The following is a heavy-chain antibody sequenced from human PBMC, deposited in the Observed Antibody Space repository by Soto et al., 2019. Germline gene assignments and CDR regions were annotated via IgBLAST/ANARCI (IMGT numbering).Heavy chain of an antibody. J-gene: IGHJ6*02. V-gene: IGHV1-18*01. D-gene: IGHD5-12*01. CDR3: AREGVAPYYYYGMDV. CDR2: IGAYNGNT. CDR1: GYTFTNYH. Sequence: ASVKVSCKASGYTFTNYHISWVRQAPGQGLEWMGWIGAYNGNTNYVQKLQGRVTMTTDTSTSTVHMEVRSLRSDDTAVYYCAREGVAPYYYYGMDVWGQGTPVTVSS.